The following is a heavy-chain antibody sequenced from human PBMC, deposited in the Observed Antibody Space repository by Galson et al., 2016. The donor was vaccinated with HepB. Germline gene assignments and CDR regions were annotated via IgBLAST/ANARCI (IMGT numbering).Heavy chain of an antibody. Sequence: TLSLTCTVSGGSISDDGYYWSWIRQHPGKGLEWIGYIYYSGSTYYNPSLKSRVTMSVNTSKTQFSLRLKSVTAADTAVYFCARDAGRIPPGDRGMDVWGQGAAVIVSS. D-gene: IGHD2-21*01. J-gene: IGHJ6*02. CDR1: GGSISDDGYY. V-gene: IGHV4-31*03. CDR2: IYYSGST. CDR3: ARDAGRIPPGDRGMDV.